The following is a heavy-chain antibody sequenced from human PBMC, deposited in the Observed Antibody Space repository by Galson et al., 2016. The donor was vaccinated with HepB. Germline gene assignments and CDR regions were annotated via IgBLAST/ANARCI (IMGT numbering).Heavy chain of an antibody. V-gene: IGHV3-48*03. J-gene: IGHJ3*02. CDR2: ISSSGTTI. D-gene: IGHD4-23*01. Sequence: SLRLSCAASGFIFSDYEMKWVRQAPGKGLEWASHISSSGTTIDCADSVRGRFTISRDNAKNSLYLQMNSLRAEDTAVYYCVRVRADYGGNMPDAFDIWGQGTMVTGSS. CDR3: VRVRADYGGNMPDAFDI. CDR1: GFIFSDYE.